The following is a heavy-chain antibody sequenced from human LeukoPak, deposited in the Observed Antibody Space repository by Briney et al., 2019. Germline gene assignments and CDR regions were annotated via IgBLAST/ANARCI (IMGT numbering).Heavy chain of an antibody. D-gene: IGHD6-19*01. Sequence: GGSLRLSCVASGFTFSDYYMSWIRQAPGKGLEWVSYISSGGGAIYYADSVKGRFTISRDNAKNSLYLQMNSLRAEDTAVYYCARDPNYSSANWYFDLWGRGTLVTVSS. CDR3: ARDPNYSSANWYFDL. CDR2: ISSGGGAI. CDR1: GFTFSDYY. V-gene: IGHV3-11*01. J-gene: IGHJ2*01.